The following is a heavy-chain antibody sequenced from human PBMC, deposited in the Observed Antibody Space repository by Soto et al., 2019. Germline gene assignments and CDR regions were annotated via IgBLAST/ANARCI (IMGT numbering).Heavy chain of an antibody. J-gene: IGHJ4*02. CDR1: GGSISSYY. CDR2: IYYSGST. V-gene: IGHV4-59*01. Sequence: QVQLQESGPGLVKPSETLSLTCTVSGGSISSYYWSWIRQPPGKGLEWIGYIYYSGSTNYNPSLKSRVTLSADTSKNQFSLKLSSVTAADTAVYYCARRYGTTFDYWGQGTLVTVSS. CDR3: ARRYGTTFDY. D-gene: IGHD1-7*01.